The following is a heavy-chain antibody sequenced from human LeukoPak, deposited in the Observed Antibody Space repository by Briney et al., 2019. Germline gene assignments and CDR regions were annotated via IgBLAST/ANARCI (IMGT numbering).Heavy chain of an antibody. V-gene: IGHV4-59*01. Sequence: SETLSLTCTVSGGSISSYYWSWIRQPPGKGLEWIGYIYYSGSTNYNPSLKSRVTISADTSKNQFSLKLSSVTAADTAVYYCAREGRSSGWYDYWGQGTLVTVS. CDR3: AREGRSSGWYDY. J-gene: IGHJ4*02. D-gene: IGHD6-19*01. CDR2: IYYSGST. CDR1: GGSISSYY.